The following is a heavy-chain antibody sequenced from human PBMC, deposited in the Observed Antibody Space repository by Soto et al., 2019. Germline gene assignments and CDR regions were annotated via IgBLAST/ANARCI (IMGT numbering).Heavy chain of an antibody. CDR3: ARDQYDFRSGSYYYATDV. D-gene: IGHD3-3*01. Sequence: TLSLTSTVSGSSVSSESHYWSWIRQTPWKGLEWIGYIYYTGSTNDDPSLKGRVTMSVDTSRDQVSLRLRSVTRADTAVYYCARDQYDFRSGSYYYATDVWGNGTKVTVSS. V-gene: IGHV4-61*01. J-gene: IGHJ6*04. CDR2: IYYTGST. CDR1: GSSVSSESHY.